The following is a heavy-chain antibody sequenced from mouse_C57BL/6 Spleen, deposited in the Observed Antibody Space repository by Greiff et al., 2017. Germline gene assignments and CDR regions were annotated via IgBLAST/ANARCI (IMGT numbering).Heavy chain of an antibody. CDR1: GYTFTDYY. CDR3: ARGAGTRLGYFDV. J-gene: IGHJ1*03. CDR2: IYPGSGNT. V-gene: IGHV1-76*01. Sequence: VKLQQSGAELVRPGASVKLSCKASGYTFTDYYINWVKQRPGQGLEWIARIYPGSGNTYYNEKFKGKATLTAEKSSSTAYMQLSSLTSEDSAVYFCARGAGTRLGYFDVWGTGTTVTVSS. D-gene: IGHD4-1*01.